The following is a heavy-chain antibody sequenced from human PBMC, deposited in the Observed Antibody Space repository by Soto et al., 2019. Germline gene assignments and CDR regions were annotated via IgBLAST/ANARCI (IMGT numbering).Heavy chain of an antibody. CDR3: ARGGSITGYDL. CDR1: GFTFSSCA. V-gene: IGHV3-48*02. D-gene: IGHD3-9*01. CDR2: ISSSSSTT. J-gene: IGHJ5*02. Sequence: VGSVRLSCAASGFTFSSCAMGWVRQAPGKGPEWVSYISSSSSTTYYADSVKGRFTISRDNAKNSLYLQMSSLRDEDTAVYYCARGGSITGYDLWGQGTLVTVSS.